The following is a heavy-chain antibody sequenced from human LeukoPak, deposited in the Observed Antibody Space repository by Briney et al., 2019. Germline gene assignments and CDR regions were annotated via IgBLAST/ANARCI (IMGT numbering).Heavy chain of an antibody. CDR2: INPNSGGT. J-gene: IGHJ4*02. D-gene: IGHD6-13*01. CDR3: ARVGAD. CDR1: AYTFTGYY. V-gene: IGHV1-2*02. Sequence: AAVKLSFYSSAYTFTGYYMALVRQAPGQGLEWMGWINPNSGGTNYAQKCQGRVTMTRDTSISTAYMELSRLRSDDTAVYYCARVGADWGQGTLVTVSS.